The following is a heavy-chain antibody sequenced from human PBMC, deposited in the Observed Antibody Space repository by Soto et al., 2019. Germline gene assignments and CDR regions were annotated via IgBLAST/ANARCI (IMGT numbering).Heavy chain of an antibody. V-gene: IGHV4-31*03. CDR2: IYYSGST. CDR3: ARRVDP. J-gene: IGHJ5*02. Sequence: PSETLSLTCTVSGGSISSGGYYWSWIRQKPGKGLEWIGYIYYSGSTYYNPSLKSRVTISVDTSTNPSSLKLSSVFVSDTSVYYCARRVDPWGQGTLVTVSS. CDR1: GGSISSGGYY.